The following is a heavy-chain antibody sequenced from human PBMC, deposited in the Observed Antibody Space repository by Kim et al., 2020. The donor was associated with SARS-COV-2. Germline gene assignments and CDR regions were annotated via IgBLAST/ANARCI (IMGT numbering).Heavy chain of an antibody. Sequence: SETLSLTCTVSGGSISSSSYYWGWIRQPPGKGLEWIGSIYYSGSTYYNPSLKSRVTISVDTSKNQFSLKLSSVTAADTAVYYCARHLLKRGGFFDYWGQG. D-gene: IGHD3-9*01. CDR2: IYYSGST. CDR3: ARHLLKRGGFFDY. J-gene: IGHJ4*02. CDR1: GGSISSSSYY. V-gene: IGHV4-39*01.